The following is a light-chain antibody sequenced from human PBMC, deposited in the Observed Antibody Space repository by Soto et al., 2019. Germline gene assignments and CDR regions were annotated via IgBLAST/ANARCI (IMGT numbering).Light chain of an antibody. J-gene: IGKJ1*01. CDR2: GIS. V-gene: IGKV3-20*01. CDR3: QQYGTSPWA. CDR1: QGIRNNY. Sequence: DIVLTQSPGTLSLSPGERATLSCRASQGIRNNYLAWFQQKPGQAPRLLIYGISSRADGIPDRFSGSGSGTDFTLTISRVEPEDFAVYYCQQYGTSPWAFGQGTKVEF.